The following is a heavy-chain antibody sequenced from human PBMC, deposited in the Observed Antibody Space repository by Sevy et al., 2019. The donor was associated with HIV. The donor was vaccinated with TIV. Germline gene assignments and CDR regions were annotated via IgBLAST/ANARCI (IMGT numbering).Heavy chain of an antibody. J-gene: IGHJ6*02. CDR1: GFTFSSYG. CDR2: IWYDGSNK. D-gene: IGHD6-13*01. CDR3: ARGVGSCWYWDYYYGMDV. Sequence: GGSLRLSCAASGFTFSSYGMHWVRQAPGKGLEWVAVIWYDGSNKYYADSVKGRFTISRDNSKNTLYLQMNSVGAEDTAVYYCARGVGSCWYWDYYYGMDVWGQGTTVTVSS. V-gene: IGHV3-33*01.